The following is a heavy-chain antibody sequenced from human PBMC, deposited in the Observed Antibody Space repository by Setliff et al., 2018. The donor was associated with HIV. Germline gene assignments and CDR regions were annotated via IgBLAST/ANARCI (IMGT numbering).Heavy chain of an antibody. CDR1: GFTFSNYA. V-gene: IGHV3-21*05. CDR2: ITGSSNDI. CDR3: ARATAAWDDAFDI. D-gene: IGHD6-13*01. Sequence: PGGSLRLSCAASGFTFSNYAMSWVRQAPGKGLEWISYITGSSNDIYYADSVKGRFTISRDNAKNSLYLQMNSLRAEDTAVYYCARATAAWDDAFDIWGQGTMVTVSS. J-gene: IGHJ3*02.